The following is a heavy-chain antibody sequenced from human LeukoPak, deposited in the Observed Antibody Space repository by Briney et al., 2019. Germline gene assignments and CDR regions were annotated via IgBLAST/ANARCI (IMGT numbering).Heavy chain of an antibody. CDR1: GFTFSSYA. CDR2: ISGSGDSP. CDR3: AKAVATTWLFDY. J-gene: IGHJ4*02. D-gene: IGHD5-12*01. Sequence: PGGSLRLSCAASGFTFSSYAMSWVRQAPGKGLEWVSGISGSGDSPYYADSVIGRFTISRDNSKNTLYLQMNSLRAGDTAVYYCAKAVATTWLFDYWGQGTLVAVSS. V-gene: IGHV3-23*01.